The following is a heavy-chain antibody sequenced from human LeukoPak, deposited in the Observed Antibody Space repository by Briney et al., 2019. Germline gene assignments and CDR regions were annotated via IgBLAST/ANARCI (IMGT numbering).Heavy chain of an antibody. CDR3: ARDKGALYDSSGYTNWFDP. V-gene: IGHV1-69*13. J-gene: IGHJ5*02. D-gene: IGHD3-22*01. CDR2: IIPIFGTA. CDR1: GGTFSSYA. Sequence: ASVKVSCKASGGTFSSYAISWVRQAPGQGLEWMGGIIPIFGTANYAQKFQGRVTITADESTSTAYMELSSLRSEDTAVYYCARDKGALYDSSGYTNWFDPWGQGTLVTVSS.